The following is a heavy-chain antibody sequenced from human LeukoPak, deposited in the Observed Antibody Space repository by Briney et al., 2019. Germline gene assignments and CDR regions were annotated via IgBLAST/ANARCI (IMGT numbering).Heavy chain of an antibody. CDR2: INPNSGGT. Sequence: GASVKDSCKASGYTFTGYYMHWVRQAPGQGLVWMGWINPNSGGTNYAQKFQGRVTMTRDTSISTAYMELSRLRSDDTAVYYCARMVDWVAFDIWGQGTMVTVSS. D-gene: IGHD2-15*01. V-gene: IGHV1-2*02. J-gene: IGHJ3*02. CDR1: GYTFTGYY. CDR3: ARMVDWVAFDI.